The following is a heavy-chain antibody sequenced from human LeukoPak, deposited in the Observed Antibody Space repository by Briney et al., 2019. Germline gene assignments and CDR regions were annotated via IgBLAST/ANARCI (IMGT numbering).Heavy chain of an antibody. CDR3: ARGDYYGSGSYYKKTVDY. V-gene: IGHV1-18*01. J-gene: IGHJ4*02. CDR2: ISAYIGNT. Sequence: ASVKVSCKASGGTFSSYAISWVRQAPGQGLEWMGWISAYIGNTNYAQRLQGRVTMTTDTSTSTAYMELRSLRSDDTAVYYCARGDYYGSGSYYKKTVDYWGQGTLVTVSS. D-gene: IGHD3-10*01. CDR1: GGTFSSYA.